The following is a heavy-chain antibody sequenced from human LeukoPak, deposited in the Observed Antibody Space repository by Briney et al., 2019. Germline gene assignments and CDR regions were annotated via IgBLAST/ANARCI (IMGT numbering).Heavy chain of an antibody. CDR3: ARDPVASSGSYAQFDY. Sequence: SVKVSCKASGGTFSSYAISWVRQAPGQGLEWMGGIIPTFGTANYAQKFQGRVTITTDESTSTAYMELSSLRSEDTAVYYSARDPVASSGSYAQFDYWGQGTLVTVSS. V-gene: IGHV1-69*05. J-gene: IGHJ4*02. CDR1: GGTFSSYA. D-gene: IGHD3-10*01. CDR2: IIPTFGTA.